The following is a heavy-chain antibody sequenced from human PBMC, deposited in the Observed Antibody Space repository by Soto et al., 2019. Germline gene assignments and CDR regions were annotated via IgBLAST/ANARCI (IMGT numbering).Heavy chain of an antibody. V-gene: IGHV4-30-4*01. D-gene: IGHD3-3*01. Sequence: SETLSLTCTVSGGSISSGDYYWSWIRHPPGKGLEWIGYIYYSGSTYYNPSLKSRVTISVDTSKNQFSLKLSSVTAADTAVYYCARAPVLRFLEWLFIFDYWGQGTLVTVSS. CDR3: ARAPVLRFLEWLFIFDY. J-gene: IGHJ4*02. CDR2: IYYSGST. CDR1: GGSISSGDYY.